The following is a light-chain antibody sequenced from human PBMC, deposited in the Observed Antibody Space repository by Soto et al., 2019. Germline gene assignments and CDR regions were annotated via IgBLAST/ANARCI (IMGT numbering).Light chain of an antibody. V-gene: IGLV1-40*01. CDR2: VNS. J-gene: IGLJ2*01. CDR1: SSNIGAGYD. Sequence: QSVLTQPPSVSGAPGQRGTISCTWSSSNIGAGYDVHWYQQLPGTAPQLLIYVNSNRPSGVPDRFSGSKSGTSASLAITGLQAEDEADYYCQSYDSSLSAVVFGGGTKLTVL. CDR3: QSYDSSLSAVV.